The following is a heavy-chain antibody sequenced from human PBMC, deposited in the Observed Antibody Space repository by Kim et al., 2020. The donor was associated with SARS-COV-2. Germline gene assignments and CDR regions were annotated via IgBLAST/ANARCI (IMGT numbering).Heavy chain of an antibody. CDR3: AKDRYCSSSSRYVWSDYCNGMDV. J-gene: IGHJ6*02. CDR2: ISGSGGST. D-gene: IGHD2-2*01. V-gene: IGHV3-23*01. Sequence: GGSLRLSCAASGFTFSSYAMSWVRQAPGKGLEWVSAISGSGGSTYYADSVKGRFTISRDNSKHTLYLQMNSLRAEDTAVYYCAKDRYCSSSSRYVWSDYCNGMDVGGQGTAVTVSS. CDR1: GFTFSSYA.